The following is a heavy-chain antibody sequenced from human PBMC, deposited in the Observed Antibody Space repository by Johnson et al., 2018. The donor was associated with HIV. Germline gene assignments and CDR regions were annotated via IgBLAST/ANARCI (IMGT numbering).Heavy chain of an antibody. V-gene: IGHV3-33*06. D-gene: IGHD6-6*01. J-gene: IGHJ3*02. Sequence: QVQLVESGGDVVQPGTSLRLSCEASGLILSGYGLHWVRQAPGKGLEWVALLWPDGRNRYYADSVKGRLTISRDNSKNTRYLQMNCLRAEDTAVYYCAKGERGYSSSSDAFDIWGQGTMVTVSS. CDR2: LWPDGRNR. CDR1: GLILSGYG. CDR3: AKGERGYSSSSDAFDI.